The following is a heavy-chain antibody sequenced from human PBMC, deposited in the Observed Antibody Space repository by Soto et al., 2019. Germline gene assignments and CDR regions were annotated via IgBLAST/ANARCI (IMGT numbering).Heavy chain of an antibody. CDR1: GYTFTSYG. CDR3: ASSPASYYYYYMDA. J-gene: IGHJ6*03. CDR2: ISAYNGNT. Sequence: ASVKVSCKASGYTFTSYGISWVRQAPGQGLEWMGWISAYNGNTNYAQKLQGRVTMTTDTSTSTAYMELRSLRSDDTAVYYCASSPASYYYYYMDAWGKGTTVTVSS. V-gene: IGHV1-18*01.